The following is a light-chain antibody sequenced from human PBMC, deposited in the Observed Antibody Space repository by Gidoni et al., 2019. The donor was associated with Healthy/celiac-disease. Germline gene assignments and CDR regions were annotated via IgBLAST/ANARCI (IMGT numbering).Light chain of an antibody. CDR2: AAS. CDR3: QQYYSYPRT. Sequence: AIRMTQSPSPLSASTGDRVTITCRASQGINTYLAWYQQKPGKAPKLLIYAASTLQSEVPSRFSGSGSGTEFTLTISCLQSEDFATYYCQQYYSYPRTFGQGTKVEIK. J-gene: IGKJ1*01. CDR1: QGINTY. V-gene: IGKV1-8*01.